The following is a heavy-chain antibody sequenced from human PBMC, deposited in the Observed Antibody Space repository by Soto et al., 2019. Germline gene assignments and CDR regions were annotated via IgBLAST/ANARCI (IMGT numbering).Heavy chain of an antibody. J-gene: IGHJ5*02. CDR1: GGSIRSTSYY. D-gene: IGHD4-17*01. V-gene: IGHV4-39*01. CDR2: IFYSSST. Sequence: QLQLQESGPGLVKPAETLSLTCTVSGGSIRSTSYYWGWIRQPPGKGLEWVGRIFYSSSTYYNQSLESRVTISADTSKNQISLKLKSVTAADMAVYYCARLYGDYDHWGQGTLVTVSS. CDR3: ARLYGDYDH.